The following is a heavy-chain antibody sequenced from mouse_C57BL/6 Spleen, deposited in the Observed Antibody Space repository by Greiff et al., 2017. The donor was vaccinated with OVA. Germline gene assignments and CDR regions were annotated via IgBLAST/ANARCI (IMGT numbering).Heavy chain of an antibody. D-gene: IGHD1-1*01. Sequence: VQLQQSGAELVKPGASVKISCKASGYAFSSYWMNWVKQGPGTGLEWIGQIYPGDGDTNYNGKFKGKATLTADKSSSTAYMQLSSLTSEDSAVYYCARKNYGSYWYFDVWGTGTTVTVSS. CDR1: GYAFSSYW. CDR2: IYPGDGDT. J-gene: IGHJ1*03. V-gene: IGHV1-80*01. CDR3: ARKNYGSYWYFDV.